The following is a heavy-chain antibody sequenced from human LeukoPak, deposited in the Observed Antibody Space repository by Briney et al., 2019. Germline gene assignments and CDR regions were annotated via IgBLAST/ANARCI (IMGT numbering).Heavy chain of an antibody. D-gene: IGHD3-22*01. CDR1: GFSLSTSGVG. J-gene: IGHJ4*02. CDR2: IYWDDDK. CDR3: AHTGYYDSSGSPIDY. Sequence: SGPTLVNPTQTLTLTCTFSGFSLSTSGVGVGWIRQPPGKALEWLALIYWDDDKRYSPSLKSRLAITKDTSKNQVVLTMTNMDPVDTATYYCAHTGYYDSSGSPIDYWGQGTLVTVSS. V-gene: IGHV2-5*02.